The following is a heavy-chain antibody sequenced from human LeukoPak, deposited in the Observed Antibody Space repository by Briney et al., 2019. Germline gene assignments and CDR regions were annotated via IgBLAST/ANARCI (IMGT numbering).Heavy chain of an antibody. CDR3: ARVGHSSVGVGTAFDI. V-gene: IGHV3-53*01. J-gene: IGHJ3*02. CDR2: IYSGGSI. CDR1: GFTVSSNY. Sequence: GGSLRLSCAASGFTVSSNYMSWVRQAPGKGLEWVSVIYSGGSIYYADSVKGRFTISRDNSKNTLYLQMNSLRAGDTAVYYCARVGHSSVGVGTAFDIWGQGTMVTVSS. D-gene: IGHD6-19*01.